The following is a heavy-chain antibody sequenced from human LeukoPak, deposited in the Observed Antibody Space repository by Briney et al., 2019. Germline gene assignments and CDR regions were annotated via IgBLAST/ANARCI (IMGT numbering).Heavy chain of an antibody. CDR2: IGSSSNYI. J-gene: IGHJ4*02. CDR1: GSTFSTYS. D-gene: IGHD1-7*01. CDR3: ARTEGRNYPFDY. Sequence: PGGSLRLSCAASGSTFSTYSMNWVRQAPGKGLEWVSSIGSSSNYIDYADSVKGRFTISRDNAKNSLYLQMNSLRAEDTAVYYCARTEGRNYPFDYWGQGTLVTVSS. V-gene: IGHV3-21*01.